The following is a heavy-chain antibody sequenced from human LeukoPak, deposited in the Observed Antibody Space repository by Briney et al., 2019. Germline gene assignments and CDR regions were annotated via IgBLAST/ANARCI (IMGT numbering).Heavy chain of an antibody. D-gene: IGHD3-22*01. Sequence: ASVKVSCKASGGTFSSYAISWVRQAPGQGLEWMGRIIPIFGTANYAQKFQGRVTITTDEPTSTAYMELSSLRSEDTAVYYCARSPGYDSSGYCPHHSSLDYWGQGTLVTVSS. CDR3: ARSPGYDSSGYCPHHSSLDY. CDR2: IIPIFGTA. V-gene: IGHV1-69*05. J-gene: IGHJ4*02. CDR1: GGTFSSYA.